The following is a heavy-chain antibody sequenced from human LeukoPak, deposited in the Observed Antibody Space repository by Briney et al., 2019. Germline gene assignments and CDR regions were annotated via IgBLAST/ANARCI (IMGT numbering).Heavy chain of an antibody. CDR2: IRQDGLEK. J-gene: IGHJ3*02. V-gene: IGHV3-7*03. CDR3: AGGKMVEGSSALDM. CDR1: GFTFSNHN. D-gene: IGHD2-2*01. Sequence: GGSLRLSCAVSGFTFSNHNMNWVRQAPGKGLELVANIRQDGLEKHHVDSVKGRFTIIRDNAKNSLFLQMNNLRADDTAVYYCAGGKMVEGSSALDMWGQGTMVTVSS.